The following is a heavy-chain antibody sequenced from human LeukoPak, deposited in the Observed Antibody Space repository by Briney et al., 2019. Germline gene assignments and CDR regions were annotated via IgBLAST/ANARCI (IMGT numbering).Heavy chain of an antibody. J-gene: IGHJ4*02. CDR3: ARHRGGSSPSVFAS. Sequence: PSETLSHTCTVSGGSVSSSSYYWGWIRQPPGKGLEWIGSVYYSGSTYYNPSLKSRVTISVDTSKNQFSLKMSSVTAADTTLFYCARHRGGSSPSVFASWGQGTLVTVSS. V-gene: IGHV4-39*01. CDR2: VYYSGST. CDR1: GGSVSSSSYY. D-gene: IGHD2-15*01.